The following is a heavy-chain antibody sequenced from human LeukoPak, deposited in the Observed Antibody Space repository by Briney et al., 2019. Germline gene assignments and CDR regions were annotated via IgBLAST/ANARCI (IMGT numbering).Heavy chain of an antibody. D-gene: IGHD3-22*01. J-gene: IGHJ4*02. CDR2: TYYRSQRFI. CDR1: GDSVSSDSAA. Sequence: PSQTLSLTCAISGDSVSSDSAAWNWIRQSPSRGLEWLGRTYYRSQRFIDYAVSVKTRITIKSDTSRNQFSLELNSVTPEDTGVYYCARGSGYYDTGSFSFVDNWGQGTLVTVSS. V-gene: IGHV6-1*01. CDR3: ARGSGYYDTGSFSFVDN.